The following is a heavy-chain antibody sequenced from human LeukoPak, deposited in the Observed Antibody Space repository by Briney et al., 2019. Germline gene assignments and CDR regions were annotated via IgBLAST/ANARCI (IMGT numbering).Heavy chain of an antibody. CDR1: GFTFSSYA. J-gene: IGHJ3*02. V-gene: IGHV3-30*04. CDR3: ARARCNYDSSGYYWCAFDI. Sequence: PGRSLRLSCAASGFTFSSYAMHWVRQAPGKGLEWVAVISYDGSNKYYADSVKGRFTISRDNSKNTLYLQMNSLRAEDTAVYYCARARCNYDSSGYYWCAFDIWGQGTMVTVSS. CDR2: ISYDGSNK. D-gene: IGHD3-22*01.